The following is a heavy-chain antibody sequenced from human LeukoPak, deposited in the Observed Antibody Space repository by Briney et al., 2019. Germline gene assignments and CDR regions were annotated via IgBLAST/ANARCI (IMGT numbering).Heavy chain of an antibody. J-gene: IGHJ4*02. CDR2: ISSSGSTI. CDR3: ARGDTIFGVVIYFGY. CDR1: GFTFSSYE. Sequence: GGSLRLSCAASGFTFSSYEMNWVRQAPGKGLEWVSYISSSGSTIYYADSVKGRFTISRDNAKNSLYPQMNSLRAEDTAVYYCARGDTIFGVVIYFGYWGQGTLVTVSS. D-gene: IGHD3-3*01. V-gene: IGHV3-48*03.